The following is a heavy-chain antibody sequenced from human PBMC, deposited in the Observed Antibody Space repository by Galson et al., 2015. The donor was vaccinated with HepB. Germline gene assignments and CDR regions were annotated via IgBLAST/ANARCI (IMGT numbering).Heavy chain of an antibody. V-gene: IGHV3-7*01. CDR2: IKQDGSET. CDR1: GFPYNTFW. Sequence: SLRLSCAVSGFPYNTFWMSWVRQVPGQGLEWVANIKQDGSETYYGDSVKGRFTISRDNAKNSLYLQMDSLRVDDTAVYYCARDIGQSYDTYYPFDHWGQGARVTVSS. J-gene: IGHJ4*02. CDR3: ARDIGQSYDTYYPFDH. D-gene: IGHD3-10*01.